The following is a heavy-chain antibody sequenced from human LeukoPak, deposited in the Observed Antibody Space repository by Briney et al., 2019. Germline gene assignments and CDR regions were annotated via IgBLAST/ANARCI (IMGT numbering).Heavy chain of an antibody. CDR1: GFSFSSYA. V-gene: IGHV3-23*01. Sequence: GGSLRLSCATFGFSFSSYAMSWVRQAPGKGLEWVSAISRSGGSTHYANSVKGRFTISRDNSKNTLYLQMNSLRAEDTAVYYCAIFDLWGRGTLVTAAS. J-gene: IGHJ2*01. CDR2: ISRSGGST. CDR3: AIFDL.